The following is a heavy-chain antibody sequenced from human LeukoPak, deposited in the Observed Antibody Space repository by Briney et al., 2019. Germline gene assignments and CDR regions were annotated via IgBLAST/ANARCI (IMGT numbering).Heavy chain of an antibody. Sequence: ASVKVSCKASAYTFTSYDINWVRQATGQGLEWMGWMNPNSGNTGYAQKFQGRVTMTRNTSISTAYMELSSLRSEDTAVYYCARGQVYSSSWGDYYYGMDVWGQGTTVTVSS. CDR2: MNPNSGNT. D-gene: IGHD6-13*01. V-gene: IGHV1-8*01. J-gene: IGHJ6*02. CDR3: ARGQVYSSSWGDYYYGMDV. CDR1: AYTFTSYD.